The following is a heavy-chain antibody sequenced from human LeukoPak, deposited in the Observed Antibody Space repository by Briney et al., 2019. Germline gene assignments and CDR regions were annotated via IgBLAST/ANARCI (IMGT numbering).Heavy chain of an antibody. CDR1: GFTVNSNY. D-gene: IGHD6-13*01. CDR3: ASSSWSRSNWFDP. V-gene: IGHV3-66*02. Sequence: PGGSLRLSCAASGFTVNSNYMTWVRQAPGKGLEWASVIHSGGSTFYADFVKGRFTISRDNSKNTLYLQMNSLRTDDTAVYYCASSSWSRSNWFDPWGQGTLVTVSS. CDR2: IHSGGST. J-gene: IGHJ5*02.